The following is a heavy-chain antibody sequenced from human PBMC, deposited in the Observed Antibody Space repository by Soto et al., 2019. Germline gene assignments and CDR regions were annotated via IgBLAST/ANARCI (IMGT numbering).Heavy chain of an antibody. J-gene: IGHJ4*02. CDR3: ARVRARIQYFDWFYHFDS. V-gene: IGHV4-59*12. CDR1: GGSLGGYY. D-gene: IGHD3-9*01. CDR2: IYYTGRT. Sequence: QVQLQESGPGLVRPSEPLSLTCTVSGGSLGGYYWSWIRQAPGKGLEWFGYIYYTGRTKYIPSLKTRVSMSADTTKNQVSLRLTSVTAADTAVYYCARVRARIQYFDWFYHFDSWGQGTLVTVSS.